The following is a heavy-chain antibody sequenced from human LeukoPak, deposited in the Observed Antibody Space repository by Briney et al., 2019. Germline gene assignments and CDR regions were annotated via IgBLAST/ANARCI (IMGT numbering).Heavy chain of an antibody. CDR1: GFTFSSYW. J-gene: IGHJ4*02. D-gene: IGHD2-21*02. CDR3: ARVPPYCGGDCYVDY. CDR2: IKQDGSEK. V-gene: IGHV3-7*01. Sequence: GGSLRLSCAASGFTFSSYWMSWVRQAPGKGLEWVANIKQDGSEKYYVDSVKGRFTISRDNAKNSLYLQMNSLRAEDTAVYYCARVPPYCGGDCYVDYWGQGTLVTVSP.